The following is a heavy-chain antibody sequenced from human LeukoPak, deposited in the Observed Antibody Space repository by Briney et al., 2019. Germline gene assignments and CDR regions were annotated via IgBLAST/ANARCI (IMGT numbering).Heavy chain of an antibody. V-gene: IGHV4-59*01. CDR2: IYYSGGT. CDR3: ARGGYSYGYEPYFDY. CDR1: GGSISSYH. J-gene: IGHJ4*02. D-gene: IGHD5-18*01. Sequence: SETLSLTCTVSGGSISSYHWSWIRQPPGKGLEWIGYIYYSGGTNYNPSLKSRVTISVDTSKNQFSLKLSSVTAADTAVYYCARGGYSYGYEPYFDYWGQGTLVTVSS.